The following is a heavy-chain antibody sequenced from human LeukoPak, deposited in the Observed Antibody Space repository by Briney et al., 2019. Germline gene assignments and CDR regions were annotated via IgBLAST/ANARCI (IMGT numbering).Heavy chain of an antibody. CDR2: ISSSSSTI. D-gene: IGHD6-6*01. CDR1: GFTFSSYS. V-gene: IGHV3-48*01. Sequence: GGSLRLSCAASGFTFSSYSMNWVRQAPGKGLEWVSYISSSSSTIYYADSVKGRFTISRDNAKNSLYLQMNSLRAEDTAVYYCARVVIPSIAARPALNMDVWGKGTTVTVSS. J-gene: IGHJ6*03. CDR3: ARVVIPSIAARPALNMDV.